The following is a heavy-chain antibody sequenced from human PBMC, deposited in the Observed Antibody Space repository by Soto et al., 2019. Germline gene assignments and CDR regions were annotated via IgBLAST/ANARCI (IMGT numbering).Heavy chain of an antibody. V-gene: IGHV4-31*03. Sequence: QVQLQESGPGLVKPSQTLSLTCTVSGGSISSGGYYWSWIRQHPGKGLEWIGYIYYSGSTYYNPSLKSRVTISVDTSKNQFSLKLSSVTAANTAVYYCARRAIVVVPGGGVAFDIWGQGTMVTVSS. CDR3: ARRAIVVVPGGGVAFDI. CDR1: GGSISSGGYY. D-gene: IGHD3-22*01. J-gene: IGHJ3*02. CDR2: IYYSGST.